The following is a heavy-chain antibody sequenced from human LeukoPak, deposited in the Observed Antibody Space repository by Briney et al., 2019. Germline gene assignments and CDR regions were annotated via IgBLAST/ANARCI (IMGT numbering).Heavy chain of an antibody. D-gene: IGHD3-3*01. Sequence: PSQTLSLTCTVSGGSISSGGYYWSWIRQHPGKGLEWIGYIYYSGSTYYNPSLKSRVTISVDTSKNQFSLKLSSVTAADTAVYYCARGKGVTIFGVVKYYGMDVWAKGPRSPSP. CDR2: IYYSGST. V-gene: IGHV4-31*03. J-gene: IGHJ6*02. CDR3: ARGKGVTIFGVVKYYGMDV. CDR1: GGSISSGGYY.